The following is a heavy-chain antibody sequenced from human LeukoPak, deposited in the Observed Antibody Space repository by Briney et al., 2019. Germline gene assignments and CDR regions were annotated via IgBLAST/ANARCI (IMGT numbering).Heavy chain of an antibody. CDR1: GYTFTSYG. D-gene: IGHD6-13*01. CDR3: ARGQQLIYGMDV. V-gene: IGHV1-18*01. CDR2: ISVYDGNT. J-gene: IGHJ6*02. Sequence: ASVKVSCKASGYTFTSYGISWVRQAPGQGLEWMGWISVYDGNTKYAQKMQGRVTMTTDTSTSTAYMDLRGLRSDDTAVYYCARGQQLIYGMDVWGQGTTVTVSS.